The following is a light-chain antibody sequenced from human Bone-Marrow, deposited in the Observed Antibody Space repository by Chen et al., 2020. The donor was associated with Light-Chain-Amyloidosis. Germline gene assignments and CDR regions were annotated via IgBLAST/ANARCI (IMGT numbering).Light chain of an antibody. V-gene: IGLV2-14*01. CDR2: GVS. CDR3: ISHTSSGTLWV. J-gene: IGLJ3*02. CDR1: SSDVGGYNL. Sequence: QSALTQPASVSGSPGQSITISCTGTSSDVGGYNLVSWYQQYPGKAPKLMIYGVSNRPSGVSNRFSGSKSGNTASLTISGLQAEDEADYYCISHTSSGTLWVFGGGTKLTVL.